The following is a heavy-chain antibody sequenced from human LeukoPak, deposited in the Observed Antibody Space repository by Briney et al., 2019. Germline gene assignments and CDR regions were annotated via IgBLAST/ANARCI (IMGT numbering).Heavy chain of an antibody. CDR1: WFPFNSYP. V-gene: IGHV3-23*01. CDR2: IGGSGGST. CDR3: AKSSPELPSYFYYYMDA. D-gene: IGHD1-7*01. J-gene: IGHJ6*03. Sequence: QTGGPLRLPRAASWFPFNSYPMSWVRQAPGKGLGWVSGIGGSGGSTYYPASEKGRFPISRSNSKKQLYLQMNSLRGEDTAVYYCAKSSPELPSYFYYYMDAWGKGTTVTVSS.